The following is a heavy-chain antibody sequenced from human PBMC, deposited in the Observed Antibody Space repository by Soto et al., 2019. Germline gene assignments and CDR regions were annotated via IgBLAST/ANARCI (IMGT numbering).Heavy chain of an antibody. Sequence: GGSLRLSCAASGFTFSSYAMSWVRQAPGKGLEWVSAISGSGGSTYYADSVKGRFTISRDNSKNTLYLQMNSLRAEDTAVYYCAKVKITMVRGINWFDPWGQGTLVTVSS. CDR2: ISGSGGST. V-gene: IGHV3-23*01. D-gene: IGHD3-10*01. CDR3: AKVKITMVRGINWFDP. CDR1: GFTFSSYA. J-gene: IGHJ5*02.